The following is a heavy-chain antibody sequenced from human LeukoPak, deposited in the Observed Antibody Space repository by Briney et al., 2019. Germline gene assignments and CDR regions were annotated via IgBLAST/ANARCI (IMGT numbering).Heavy chain of an antibody. CDR1: GYTFTGYY. V-gene: IGHV1-2*02. J-gene: IGHJ4*02. CDR2: INPNSGVT. CDR3: ARGSAMVRGTTRD. Sequence: ASVKVSCKASGYTFTGYYMHWVRQAPGQGLEWMGWINPNSGVTNYAQKFQGRVTMTRDTSISTAYMELSRLRSDDTAVYYCARGSAMVRGTTRDWGQGTLVTVSS. D-gene: IGHD3-10*01.